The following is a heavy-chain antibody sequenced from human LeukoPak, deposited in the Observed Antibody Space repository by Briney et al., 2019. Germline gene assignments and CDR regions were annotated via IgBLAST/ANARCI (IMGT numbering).Heavy chain of an antibody. V-gene: IGHV4-59*01. Sequence: SETLSLTCTVSGCSISSYYWSRIRQPPGKGLEWIGYIYYSGSTNYNPSLKSRVTISVDTSKNQFSLKLSSVTAADTAVYYCASSDSSGIDAFDIWGQGTMVTVSS. J-gene: IGHJ3*02. CDR3: ASSDSSGIDAFDI. D-gene: IGHD3-22*01. CDR2: IYYSGST. CDR1: GCSISSYY.